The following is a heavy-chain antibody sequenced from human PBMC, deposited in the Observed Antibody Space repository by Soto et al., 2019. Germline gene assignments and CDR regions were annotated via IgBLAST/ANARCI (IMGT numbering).Heavy chain of an antibody. D-gene: IGHD3-3*01. CDR2: ISGSGGST. CDR3: AKDRRVLNYDFWSGRPQNDALDAFDI. Sequence: GGSLRLSCAASGFTFSSYAMSWVRQAPGKGLEWVSAISGSGGSTYYADSVKGRFTISRDNSKNTLYLQMNSLRAEDTAVYYCAKDRRVLNYDFWSGRPQNDALDAFDIWGQGTMVTVSS. CDR1: GFTFSSYA. J-gene: IGHJ3*02. V-gene: IGHV3-23*01.